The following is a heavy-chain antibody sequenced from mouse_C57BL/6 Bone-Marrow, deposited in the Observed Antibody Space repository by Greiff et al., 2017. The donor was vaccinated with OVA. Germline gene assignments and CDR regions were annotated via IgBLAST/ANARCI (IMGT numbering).Heavy chain of an antibody. CDR3: ARSRLLYWYFDV. Sequence: QVQLQQPGAELVKPGASVKLSCKASGYTFTSYWMQWVKQRPGQGLEWIGEIDPSDSYTNYNQKFKGKATLTVDTSSSTAYMQLSSLTSEDSAVYYCARSRLLYWYFDVWGTGTTVTVSS. V-gene: IGHV1-50*01. D-gene: IGHD2-3*01. CDR2: IDPSDSYT. CDR1: GYTFTSYW. J-gene: IGHJ1*03.